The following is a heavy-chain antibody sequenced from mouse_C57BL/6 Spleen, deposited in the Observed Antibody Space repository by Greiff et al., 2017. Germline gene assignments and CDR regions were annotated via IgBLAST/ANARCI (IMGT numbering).Heavy chain of an antibody. CDR3: ARGGGKGYYAMDY. V-gene: IGHV1-59*01. D-gene: IGHD1-3*01. Sequence: QVQLKQSGAELVRPGTSVKLSCKASGYTFTSYWMHWVKQRPGQGLEWIGVIDPSDSYTNYNQKFKGKATLTVDTSSSTAYMQLSSLTSEDSAVYYCARGGGKGYYAMDYWGQGTSVTVSS. J-gene: IGHJ4*01. CDR2: IDPSDSYT. CDR1: GYTFTSYW.